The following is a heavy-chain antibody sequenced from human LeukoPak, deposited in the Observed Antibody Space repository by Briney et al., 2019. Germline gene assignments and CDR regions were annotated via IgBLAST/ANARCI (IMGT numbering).Heavy chain of an antibody. CDR3: ARGSAAYYYMDV. Sequence: GGSLRLSCAASGFTFSIYSMNWVRQAPGKGLEWVSYISSSSSTIYYADSVKGRFTISRDNAKNSLYLQMNSLRAEDTAVYYCARGSAAYYYMDVWGKGTTVTVSS. J-gene: IGHJ6*03. CDR2: ISSSSSTI. D-gene: IGHD5-12*01. CDR1: GFTFSIYS. V-gene: IGHV3-48*01.